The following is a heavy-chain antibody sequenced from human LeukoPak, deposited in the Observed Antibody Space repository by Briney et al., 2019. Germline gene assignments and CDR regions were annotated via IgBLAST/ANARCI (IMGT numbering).Heavy chain of an antibody. D-gene: IGHD5-12*01. Sequence: GGSLRLSCAASGFTFDDYAMHWVRQAPGKGLEWVSGISWNSGSIGYADSVKGRFTISRDNAKNSLYLQMSSLRAEDTALYYCAKDQGGYSGYDKLGAFDIWGQGTMVTVSS. CDR3: AKDQGGYSGYDKLGAFDI. V-gene: IGHV3-9*01. CDR2: ISWNSGSI. J-gene: IGHJ3*02. CDR1: GFTFDDYA.